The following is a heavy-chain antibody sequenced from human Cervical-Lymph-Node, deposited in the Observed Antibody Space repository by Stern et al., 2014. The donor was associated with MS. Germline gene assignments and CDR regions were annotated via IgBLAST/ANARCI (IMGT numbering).Heavy chain of an antibody. CDR1: GFTFTSCY. D-gene: IGHD4-17*01. J-gene: IGHJ4*02. V-gene: IGHV1-2*02. CDR2: INASSGGT. Sequence: QVQLEESGAEVRRPGASVKVACKASGFTFTSCYMHWVRQAPGQGLEWMGWINASSGGTNSAQKFQGRVTMTRDTSISTVYMDLTGLTSDDTAIYYCARDMSTVTTPYFDYWGQGTLVTVPS. CDR3: ARDMSTVTTPYFDY.